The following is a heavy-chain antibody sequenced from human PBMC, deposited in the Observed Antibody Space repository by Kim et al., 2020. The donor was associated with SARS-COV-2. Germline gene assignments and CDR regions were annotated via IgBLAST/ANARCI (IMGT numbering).Heavy chain of an antibody. D-gene: IGHD3-10*01. CDR3: ARHGGLAGTGFGELHPSYFDS. CDR1: GYSFTTYW. J-gene: IGHJ4*02. CDR2: MYPGDSDI. Sequence: GESLKISCKASGYSFTTYWIGWVRQMPGKGLEWMGIMYPGDSDIRYSPSFQGQVTISADKSISTAYLQWSSLKASDTAMYYCARHGGLAGTGFGELHPSYFDSWGQGTLVTVSS. V-gene: IGHV5-51*01.